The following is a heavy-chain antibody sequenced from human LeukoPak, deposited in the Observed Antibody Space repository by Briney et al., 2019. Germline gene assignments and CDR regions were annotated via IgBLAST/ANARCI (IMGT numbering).Heavy chain of an antibody. CDR1: GGSISSGGYS. CDR3: ARDGRYYYAFGI. CDR2: IYYSGST. D-gene: IGHD1-26*01. V-gene: IGHV4-30-4*07. J-gene: IGHJ3*02. Sequence: PSETLSLTCAVSGGSISSGGYSWSWIRQPPGKGLEWIGYIYYSGSTYYNPSLKSRATISVDTSKNQFSLKLSSVTAADTAVYYCARDGRYYYAFGIWGQGTMVTVSS.